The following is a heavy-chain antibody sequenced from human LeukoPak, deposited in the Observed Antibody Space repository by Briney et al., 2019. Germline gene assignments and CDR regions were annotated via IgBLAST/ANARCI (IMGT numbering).Heavy chain of an antibody. J-gene: IGHJ4*02. CDR3: ASAGYDYGDLNFDY. CDR1: GYSISSGYY. D-gene: IGHD4-17*01. V-gene: IGHV4-38-2*01. CDR2: IYYSGST. Sequence: SETLSLTCAVSGYSISSGYYWGWIRQPPGKGLEWIGSIYYSGSTYYNPSLKSRVTISVDTPKNQFSLKLSSVTAADTAVYYCASAGYDYGDLNFDYWGQGTLVTVSS.